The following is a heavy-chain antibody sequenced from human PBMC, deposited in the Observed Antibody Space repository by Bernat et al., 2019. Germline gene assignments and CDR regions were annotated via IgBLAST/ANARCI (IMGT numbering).Heavy chain of an antibody. CDR2: IHYSGST. J-gene: IGHJ6*03. V-gene: IGHV4-31*03. CDR3: ARVGWAFGGYSGYDVSAFYMDV. D-gene: IGHD5-12*01. Sequence: QVQLQESGPGLVKPSQTLSLTCTVSGGSISSGGYYWSWIRQHPGKGLEWIGYIHYSGSTYYNPSLKSRVTISVDTSKNQFSLKLSSVTAADTAVYYCARVGWAFGGYSGYDVSAFYMDVWGKGTTVTVSS. CDR1: GGSISSGGYY.